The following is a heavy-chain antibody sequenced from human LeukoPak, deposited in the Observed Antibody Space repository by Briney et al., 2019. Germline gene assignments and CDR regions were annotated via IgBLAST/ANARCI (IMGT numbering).Heavy chain of an antibody. V-gene: IGHV1-69*05. CDR2: IIPIFGTA. D-gene: IGHD2-21*02. CDR1: GGTFSSYA. Sequence: SVKVSCKASGGTFSSYAISWVRQAPRQGLEWMGGIIPIFGTANYAQKFQGRVTITTDESTSTAYMELSSLRSEDTAVYYCARGIAHIVVVTAMEGAFDIWGQGTMVTVSS. CDR3: ARGIAHIVVVTAMEGAFDI. J-gene: IGHJ3*02.